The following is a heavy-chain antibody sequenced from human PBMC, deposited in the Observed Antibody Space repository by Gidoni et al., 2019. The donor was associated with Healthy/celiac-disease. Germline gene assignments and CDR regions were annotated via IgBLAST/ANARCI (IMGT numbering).Heavy chain of an antibody. J-gene: IGHJ6*02. CDR1: GYTFTSYY. Sequence: QVQLVQSGAEVKKPGASVKVSCKASGYTFTSYYMHWVRQAPGQGLAWMGIINPSGGSTSYAQKLQGRVTMTRDTSTSTVYMELSSLRSEDTAVYYCARDHPTTVVSSYYYYGMDVWGQGTTVTVSS. V-gene: IGHV1-46*04. CDR3: ARDHPTTVVSSYYYYGMDV. D-gene: IGHD4-17*01. CDR2: INPSGGST.